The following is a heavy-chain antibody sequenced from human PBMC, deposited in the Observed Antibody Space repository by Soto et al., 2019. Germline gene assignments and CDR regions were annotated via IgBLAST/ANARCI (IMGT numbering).Heavy chain of an antibody. CDR2: IKYSGST. J-gene: IGHJ4*02. CDR1: GDSISSSSSY. CDR3: ARVSPFLDS. V-gene: IGHV4-39*01. Sequence: SETLSLTCTVSGDSISSSSSYWGWIRQPPGKGLEWIGSIKYSGSTYNNPSLKSRVTISVDTSKNQFSLKLTSVTAADTAVYYCARVSPFLDSWGQGTLVTVSS.